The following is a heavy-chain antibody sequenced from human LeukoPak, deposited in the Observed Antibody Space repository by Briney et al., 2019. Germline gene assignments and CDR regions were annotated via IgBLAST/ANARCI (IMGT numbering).Heavy chain of an antibody. J-gene: IGHJ3*01. CDR3: ATVTTGGAFDV. CDR1: GYTFTGYY. V-gene: IGHV1-2*06. Sequence: ASVKVSCTASGYTFTGYYMHWVRQAPGQGLEWMGRINPNSGGTNYAQKFQGRVTMTRDTSISTAYMELSRLTSDDTAAYYCATVTTGGAFDVWGQGTVVTVSS. CDR2: INPNSGGT. D-gene: IGHD4-17*01.